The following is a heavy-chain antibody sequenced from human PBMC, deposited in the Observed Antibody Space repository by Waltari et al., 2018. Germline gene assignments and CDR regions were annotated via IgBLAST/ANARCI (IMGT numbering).Heavy chain of an antibody. J-gene: IGHJ4*02. D-gene: IGHD6-13*01. V-gene: IGHV3-73*01. CDR3: TGGAVTGTDF. Sequence: EVQVVESGGGLVQPGGSLKLSCETSGSTFSASTIHWVRQTSGKGLEWIGRIRSKPNNYATRYTASVEGRFTISRDDSENTAYLQMSSLMTEDTAVYYCTGGAVTGTDFWGQGTLVTVSS. CDR1: GSTFSAST. CDR2: IRSKPNNYAT.